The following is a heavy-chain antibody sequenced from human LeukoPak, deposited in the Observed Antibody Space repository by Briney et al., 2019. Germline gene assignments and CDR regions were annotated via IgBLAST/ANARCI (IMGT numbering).Heavy chain of an antibody. CDR3: ARQPYYDSSGYYLGNAFDI. CDR2: IYYSGST. D-gene: IGHD3-22*01. Sequence: SETLSLTCTVSGGSISSGSKYRGWIRQPPGEGLEWIGSIYYSGSTFYNPSLKSRVTISVDTSKNQFSLKLSSVTAADTAVYYCARQPYYDSSGYYLGNAFDIWGQGTMVTVSS. CDR1: GGSISSGSKY. V-gene: IGHV4-39*01. J-gene: IGHJ3*02.